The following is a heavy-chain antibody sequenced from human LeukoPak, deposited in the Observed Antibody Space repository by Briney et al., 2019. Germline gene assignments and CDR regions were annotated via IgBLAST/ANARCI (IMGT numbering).Heavy chain of an antibody. CDR2: IYYSGST. J-gene: IGHJ4*02. V-gene: IGHV4-39*01. Sequence: PSETLSLTCTVSGGSISSSSYYWGWIRQPPGKGLEWIGSIYYSGSTYYNPSLKSRVTISEDTSKNQFSLNLISVTAADTAVYYCARQGDGYCTSTNCLFSFDNWGQGALVTVSS. D-gene: IGHD2-2*03. CDR3: ARQGDGYCTSTNCLFSFDN. CDR1: GGSISSSSYY.